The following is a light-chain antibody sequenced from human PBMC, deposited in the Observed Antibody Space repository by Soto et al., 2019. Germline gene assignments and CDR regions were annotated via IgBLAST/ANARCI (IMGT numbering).Light chain of an antibody. V-gene: IGKV3-15*01. CDR2: GAS. CDR1: HSLNTN. J-gene: IGKJ1*01. Sequence: ETVMTQSPATLSVSPGEGATLSCRASHSLNTNLAWYQQKLGQAPRVLIYGASARATGIPARFSGSGSGTEFTLTISGLQSEDSGVYFCHEYNTWPWTFGQGTKVDIK. CDR3: HEYNTWPWT.